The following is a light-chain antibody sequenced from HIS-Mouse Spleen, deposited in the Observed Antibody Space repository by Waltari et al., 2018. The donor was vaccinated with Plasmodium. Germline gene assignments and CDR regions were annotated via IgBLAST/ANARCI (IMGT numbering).Light chain of an antibody. J-gene: IGKJ3*01. V-gene: IGKV3-11*01. CDR3: QQRSNWPIT. Sequence: ENVLTQSPDNLSLSPGERAHLTCRASQSVSSYLAWYQQKPGQGPRLLIYDASNRATGIPARFSGSGSGTDFTLTISSLEPEDFAVYYCQQRSNWPITFGPGTKVDIK. CDR2: DAS. CDR1: QSVSSY.